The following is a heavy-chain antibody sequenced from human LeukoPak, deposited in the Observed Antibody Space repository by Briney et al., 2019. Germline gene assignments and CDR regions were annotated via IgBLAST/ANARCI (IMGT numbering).Heavy chain of an antibody. V-gene: IGHV4-59*01. CDR2: IYNSGGT. Sequence: SETLSLTCTVSGDSMTNYYWNWIRQPAGKGLEWIGCIYNSGGTSYNPSLKSRITISIATSKNQFSLKLSSVTAADTAVYYCARVFRNYEDYYYYMDVWGKGTTVTVSS. D-gene: IGHD4-11*01. CDR1: GDSMTNYY. J-gene: IGHJ6*03. CDR3: ARVFRNYEDYYYYMDV.